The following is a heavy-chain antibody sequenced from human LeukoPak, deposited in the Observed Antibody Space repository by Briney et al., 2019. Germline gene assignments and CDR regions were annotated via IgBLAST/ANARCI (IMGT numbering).Heavy chain of an antibody. CDR1: GGSISSYY. J-gene: IGHJ4*02. CDR3: ARGGYYDSSGYLFDY. V-gene: IGHV4-59*01. Sequence: KSSETLSLTCTVSGGSISSYYWSWIRQPPGKGLESIGYIYYSGSTNYNPSLKSRVTISVDTSKNQFSLKLSSVTAADTAVYYCARGGYYDSSGYLFDYWGQGTLVTVSS. CDR2: IYYSGST. D-gene: IGHD3-22*01.